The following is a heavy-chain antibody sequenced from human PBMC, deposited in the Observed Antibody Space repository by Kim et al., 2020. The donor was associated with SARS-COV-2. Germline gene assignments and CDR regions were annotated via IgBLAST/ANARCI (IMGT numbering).Heavy chain of an antibody. V-gene: IGHV3-23*01. Sequence: VTGRFHITRDNSKNTLYLQMNSLRVEDTAVYYCAKDRNFYGSGTSNWFDPWGQGTLVTVSS. D-gene: IGHD3-10*01. J-gene: IGHJ5*02. CDR3: AKDRNFYGSGTSNWFDP.